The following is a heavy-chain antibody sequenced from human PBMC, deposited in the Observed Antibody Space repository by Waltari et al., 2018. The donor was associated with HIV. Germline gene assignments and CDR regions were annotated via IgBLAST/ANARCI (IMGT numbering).Heavy chain of an antibody. CDR2: IIPILGIA. J-gene: IGHJ6*02. Sequence: QVQLVQSGAEVKKPGSSVKVSCKASGGTFSSYAISWVRQAPGQGLEWMGMIIPILGIANYAQKFQGRVTITADKSTSTAYRELSSLRSEDTAVYYCARSANSGYDAYYYYGMDVWGQGTTVTVSS. CDR1: GGTFSSYA. D-gene: IGHD5-12*01. CDR3: ARSANSGYDAYYYYGMDV. V-gene: IGHV1-69*04.